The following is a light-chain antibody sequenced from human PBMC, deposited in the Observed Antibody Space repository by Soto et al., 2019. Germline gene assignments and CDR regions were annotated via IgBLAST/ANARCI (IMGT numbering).Light chain of an antibody. V-gene: IGLV3-21*02. J-gene: IGLJ3*02. CDR3: QVWNSSSDPWV. Sequence: SYELTQPPSVSVAPGQTAMITCGGNNIGNKSVHWYHQRPGQAPVLVVYDDDDRPSGIPERFSGSNSGNTATLTISRVEAGDEAEYYCQVWNSSSDPWVFGGGTKLTVL. CDR1: NIGNKS. CDR2: DDD.